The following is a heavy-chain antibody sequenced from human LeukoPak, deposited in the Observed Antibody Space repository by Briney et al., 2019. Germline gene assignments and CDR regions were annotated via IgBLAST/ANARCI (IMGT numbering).Heavy chain of an antibody. V-gene: IGHV4-59*11. CDR3: ARDPTTVTKGFDI. D-gene: IGHD4-17*01. CDR2: ISYIGST. Sequence: SETLSLTCTVSADSFSSHYWTWLRQPPGKGLEWVGYISYIGSTNYNPSLKSRVTISVETSKNQLSQKVSSVTAADTAVYYCARDPTTVTKGFDIWGQGTLVTVSS. CDR1: ADSFSSHY. J-gene: IGHJ3*02.